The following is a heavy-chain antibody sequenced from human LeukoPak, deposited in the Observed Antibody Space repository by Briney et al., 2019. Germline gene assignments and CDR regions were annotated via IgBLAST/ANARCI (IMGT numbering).Heavy chain of an antibody. CDR3: ARDVESLYSSSSV. V-gene: IGHV4-34*01. CDR2: INHSGST. J-gene: IGHJ4*02. D-gene: IGHD6-6*01. Sequence: SETLSLTCAVYGGSFSGYYWSWIRQPPGKGLEWIGEINHSGSTNYNPSLKSRVTISVDTSKNQFSLKLSSVTAADTAVYYCARDVESLYSSSSVWGQGTLVTVSS. CDR1: GGSFSGYY.